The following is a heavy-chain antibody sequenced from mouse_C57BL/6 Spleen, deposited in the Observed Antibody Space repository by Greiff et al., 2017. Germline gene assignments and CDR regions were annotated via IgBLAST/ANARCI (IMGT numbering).Heavy chain of an antibody. CDR2: IAPETGGT. V-gene: IGHV1-15*01. CDR3: TRLAWFAY. Sequence: VQLQQSGAELVRPGASVTLSCKASGYTFTDYEMHWVKQTPVHGLEWIGAIAPETGGTAYNQKFKGKAILTADKSSSTAYMELRSLTSEDSAVYYCTRLAWFAYWGQGTLVTVSA. CDR1: GYTFTDYE. J-gene: IGHJ3*01.